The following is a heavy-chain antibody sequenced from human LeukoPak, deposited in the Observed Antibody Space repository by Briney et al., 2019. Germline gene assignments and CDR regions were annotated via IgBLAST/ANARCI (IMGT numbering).Heavy chain of an antibody. V-gene: IGHV1-69*13. CDR1: GGTFSSYA. CDR3: AREVYDILTGYPDYFDY. D-gene: IGHD3-9*01. Sequence: SVKVSCKSSGGTFSSYAISWVRQAPGQGLGWMGGIIPIFGTANYAQKFQGRVTITADESTSTAYMELSSLRSEDTAVYYCAREVYDILTGYPDYFDYWGQGTLVTVSS. J-gene: IGHJ4*02. CDR2: IIPIFGTA.